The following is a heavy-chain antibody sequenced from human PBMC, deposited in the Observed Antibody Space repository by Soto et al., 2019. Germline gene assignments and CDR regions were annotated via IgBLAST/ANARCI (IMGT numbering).Heavy chain of an antibody. V-gene: IGHV4-4*07. CDR1: GASMNSYH. CDR2: IHSSGRN. Sequence: PSETLSLTCTVSGASMNSYHWSWIRQPAGQGLEWIGHIHSSGRNNYNPSLKSRVIMSVDTSKNKFYLRLMSLTAADPAVYYGPREQGVAASCITWFDCWDQGPRIAVSS. CDR3: PREQGVAASCITWFDC. J-gene: IGHJ5*01. D-gene: IGHD6-13*01.